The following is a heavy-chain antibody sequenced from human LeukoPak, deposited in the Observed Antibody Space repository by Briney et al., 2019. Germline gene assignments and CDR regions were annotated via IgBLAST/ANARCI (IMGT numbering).Heavy chain of an antibody. D-gene: IGHD5-18*01. CDR3: AKQGGYPYANYYYYMDV. Sequence: GGSLRLSCAASGFTFDNYAMHWVRQAPGKGLEWVSGISWNTGGIGYADSVKGRFTISRDNSKNTLYLQMNSLRAEDTAVYYCAKQGGYPYANYYYYMDVWGKGTTVTVSS. CDR2: ISWNTGGI. CDR1: GFTFDNYA. V-gene: IGHV3-9*01. J-gene: IGHJ6*03.